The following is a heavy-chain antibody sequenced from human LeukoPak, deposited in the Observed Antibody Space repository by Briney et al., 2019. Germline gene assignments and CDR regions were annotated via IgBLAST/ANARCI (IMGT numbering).Heavy chain of an antibody. J-gene: IGHJ4*02. D-gene: IGHD3-10*01. CDR3: AKYSLGSGSYSPLVY. CDR1: GFTFSSYG. Sequence: GGSLRLSCAASGFTFSSYGMSWVRQAPGKGLEWVSAISGSGGSTYYADSVKGRFTISRDNSKNTLYLQMNSLRAEDTAVYYCAKYSLGSGSYSPLVYWGQGTLVTVSS. CDR2: ISGSGGST. V-gene: IGHV3-23*01.